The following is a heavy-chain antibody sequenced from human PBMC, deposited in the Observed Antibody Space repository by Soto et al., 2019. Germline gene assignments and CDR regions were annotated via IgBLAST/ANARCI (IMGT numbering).Heavy chain of an antibody. CDR1: GFTFNSYT. CDR2: ISGGGGSP. V-gene: IGHV3-23*01. CDR3: ARVRAQGQAFDI. J-gene: IGHJ3*02. Sequence: GGSLRLSCAASGFTFNSYTMAWVRQAPGKGLECVSSISGGGGSPSYGDSVQGRFTISRDNSKNTIYLQMDSLRAEDMALYYCARVRAQGQAFDIWGQGTMVTVSS.